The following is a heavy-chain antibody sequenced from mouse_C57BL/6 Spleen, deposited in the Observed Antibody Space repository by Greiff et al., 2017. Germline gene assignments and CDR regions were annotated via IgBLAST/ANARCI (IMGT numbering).Heavy chain of an antibody. CDR3: AGHDGYSYYAMDY. CDR1: GYTFTDHT. CDR2: IYPRDGST. D-gene: IGHD2-3*01. Sequence: LVESDAELVKPGASVKISCKVSGYTFTDHTIHWMKQRPEQGLEWIGYIYPRDGSTKYNEKFKGKATLTADKSSSTAYMQLNSLTSEDSAVYFCAGHDGYSYYAMDYWGQGTSVTVYS. J-gene: IGHJ4*01. V-gene: IGHV1-78*01.